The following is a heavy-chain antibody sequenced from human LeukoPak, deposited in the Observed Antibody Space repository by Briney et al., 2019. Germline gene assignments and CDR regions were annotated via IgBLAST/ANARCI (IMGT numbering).Heavy chain of an antibody. Sequence: GASVKVSCKASGGTFSSYAISWVRQAPGQGLEWMGGMIPILGTANYAQKFQGRVTITADESTSTAYTELSSLRSEDTAVYYCGRAQQLDGHWYFDLWGRGTLVTVSS. J-gene: IGHJ2*01. D-gene: IGHD6-13*01. CDR2: MIPILGTA. V-gene: IGHV1-69*13. CDR3: GRAQQLDGHWYFDL. CDR1: GGTFSSYA.